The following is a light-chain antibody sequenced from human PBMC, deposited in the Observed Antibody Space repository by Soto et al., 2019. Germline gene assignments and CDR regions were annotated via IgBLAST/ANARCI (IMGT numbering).Light chain of an antibody. CDR2: KAS. CDR3: QQYGSSSWT. Sequence: DIQMTQSPSTLSASVGDRVTITSRASQSISTWLAWYQQKPGKAPKLLIYKASSLESGVPSRFSGSGSGTDFTLTISRLEPEDFAVYYCQQYGSSSWTFGQGTKVDIK. J-gene: IGKJ1*01. CDR1: QSISTW. V-gene: IGKV1-5*03.